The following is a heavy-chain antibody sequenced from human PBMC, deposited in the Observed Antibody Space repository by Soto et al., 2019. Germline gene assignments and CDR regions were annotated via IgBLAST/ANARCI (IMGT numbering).Heavy chain of an antibody. V-gene: IGHV1-69*12. D-gene: IGHD2-2*01. CDR2: IIPIFGTA. CDR1: GGTFSSYA. CDR3: AREGDKDIVLVPGYRRYYGMDV. Sequence: QVQLVQSGAEVKKPGSSVKVSCKASGGTFSSYAISWVRQAPGQGLEWMGGIIPIFGTANYAQKFQGRVTITADESTSTAYMELSSLRSEDTAVYYCAREGDKDIVLVPGYRRYYGMDVWGQGTTVTVSS. J-gene: IGHJ6*02.